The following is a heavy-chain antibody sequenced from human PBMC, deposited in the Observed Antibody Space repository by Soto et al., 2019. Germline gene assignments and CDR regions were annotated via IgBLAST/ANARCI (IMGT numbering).Heavy chain of an antibody. CDR1: GGSISTYY. CDR2: IYYSGST. J-gene: IGHJ6*02. D-gene: IGHD2-21*02. Sequence: SETLSLTCTVSGGSISTYYWSWIRQPPGKGLEWIGYIYYSGSTNYNPSHKSRVTISVDTSKNQFSLKLSSVTAADTAVYYCARDLWGYCGTDCYPLDVWGQGTTVTVS. CDR3: ARDLWGYCGTDCYPLDV. V-gene: IGHV4-59*12.